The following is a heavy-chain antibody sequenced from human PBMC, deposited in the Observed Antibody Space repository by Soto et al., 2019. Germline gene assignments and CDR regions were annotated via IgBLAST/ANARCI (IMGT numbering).Heavy chain of an antibody. CDR2: ISGSGGST. CDR1: GFTFSSYA. CDR3: AKELTIFRVSLVPLDY. D-gene: IGHD3-3*01. J-gene: IGHJ4*02. Sequence: GGSLRLSCAASGFTFSSYAMSWVRQAPGKGLEWVSAISGSGGSTYYADSVKGRFTISRDNSKNTLYLQMNSLRAEDTAVYYCAKELTIFRVSLVPLDYWGQGTLVTVSS. V-gene: IGHV3-23*01.